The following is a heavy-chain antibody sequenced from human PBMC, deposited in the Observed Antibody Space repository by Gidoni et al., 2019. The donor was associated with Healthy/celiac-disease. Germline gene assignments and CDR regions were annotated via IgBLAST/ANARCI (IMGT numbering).Heavy chain of an antibody. J-gene: IGHJ5*02. CDR3: AKAVTMIVVVQDTPDNWFDP. CDR2: ISGSGGST. Sequence: EVQLLESGGGLVQPGGSLRLSCAASGFTFSRYAMSWVRQAPGKGLEWVSAISGSGGSTYYADSVKGRFTISRDNSKNTLYLQMNSLRAEDTAVYYCAKAVTMIVVVQDTPDNWFDPWGQGTLVTVSS. CDR1: GFTFSRYA. V-gene: IGHV3-23*01. D-gene: IGHD3-22*01.